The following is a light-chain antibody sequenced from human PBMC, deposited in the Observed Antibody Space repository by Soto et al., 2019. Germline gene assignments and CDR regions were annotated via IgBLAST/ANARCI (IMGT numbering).Light chain of an antibody. J-gene: IGLJ2*01. CDR3: QSYDSSLSVVV. CDR1: SSNIGAGYD. Sequence: QSVLTQPPSVSGAPGQRVTISCIGSSSNIGAGYDVHWYQQLPVTAPKLLIYGNSNRPSGVPDRFSGSKSGTSASLAITGLQAEDEADYYCQSYDSSLSVVVFGGGTKLTVL. CDR2: GNS. V-gene: IGLV1-40*01.